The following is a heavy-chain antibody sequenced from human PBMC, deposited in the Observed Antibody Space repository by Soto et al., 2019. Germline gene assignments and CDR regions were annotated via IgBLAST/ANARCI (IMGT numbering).Heavy chain of an antibody. Sequence: GGSLRLSCAASGFTFSTYAMHWVRQAPGKRLEWVALISYDGNNKYYADSVKGRFTISSDSSKTTLYLQMNSLRAEDAAVYYCARQGRHYYRLAFWGQGTTVPVAS. CDR3: ARQGRHYYRLAF. J-gene: IGHJ6*02. CDR2: ISYDGNNK. V-gene: IGHV3-30-3*01. CDR1: GFTFSTYA.